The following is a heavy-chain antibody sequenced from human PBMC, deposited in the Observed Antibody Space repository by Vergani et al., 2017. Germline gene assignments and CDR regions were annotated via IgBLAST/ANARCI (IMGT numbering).Heavy chain of an antibody. V-gene: IGHV1-18*01. CDR2: ISAYNGNT. D-gene: IGHD4-17*01. CDR3: ARDQLGVTRTTQDESNYYYGMDV. Sequence: QVQLVQSGAEVKKPGASVKVSCKASGYTFTSYGISWVRQAPGQGLEWMGWISAYNGNTNYAQKLQGRVTMSTDTSTSRVYMELSSLRYEDTAVYYCARDQLGVTRTTQDESNYYYGMDVWGQGTTVTVSS. J-gene: IGHJ6*02. CDR1: GYTFTSYG.